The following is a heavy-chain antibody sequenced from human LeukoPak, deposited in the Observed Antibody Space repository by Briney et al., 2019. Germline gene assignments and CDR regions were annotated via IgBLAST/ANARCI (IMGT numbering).Heavy chain of an antibody. CDR1: GFTFSSYA. CDR3: AKDRGGLGGP. D-gene: IGHD3-10*01. Sequence: GGSLRLSCAASGFTFSSYAMHWVRQAPGKGLEWVAVISYDGSNKYYADSVKGRFTISRDNSKNTLYLQMNSLRAEDTAVYYCAKDRGGLGGPWGQGTLVTVSS. V-gene: IGHV3-30*01. CDR2: ISYDGSNK. J-gene: IGHJ5*02.